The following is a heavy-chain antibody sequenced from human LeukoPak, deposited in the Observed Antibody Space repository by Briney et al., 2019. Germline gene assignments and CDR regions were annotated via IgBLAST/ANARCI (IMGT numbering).Heavy chain of an antibody. D-gene: IGHD5-18*01. CDR3: ARGRGRGVGHGYSYGPLDY. CDR1: GFTFSSYA. CDR2: ISGSGGST. Sequence: GGSLRLSCAASGFTFSSYAMSWVRQAPGEGLEWVSAISGSGGSTYYADSVKGRFTISRDNSKNTLYLQMNSLRAEDTAVNHGARGRGRGVGHGYSYGPLDYWGQGTLVTVSS. J-gene: IGHJ4*02. V-gene: IGHV3-23*01.